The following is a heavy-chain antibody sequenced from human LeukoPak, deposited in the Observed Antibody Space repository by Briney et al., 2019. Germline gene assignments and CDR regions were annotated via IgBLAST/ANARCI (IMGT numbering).Heavy chain of an antibody. Sequence: PEGSLRLSCAASGFTFSSYSMNWVRQAPGKGLEWVSSISSSSSYIYYADSVKGRFTISRDNAKNSLYLQMNSLRAEDTAVYYCARDNRYCGGDCSSAFDIWGQGTMVTVSS. CDR2: ISSSSSYI. CDR1: GFTFSSYS. CDR3: ARDNRYCGGDCSSAFDI. V-gene: IGHV3-21*01. D-gene: IGHD2-21*02. J-gene: IGHJ3*02.